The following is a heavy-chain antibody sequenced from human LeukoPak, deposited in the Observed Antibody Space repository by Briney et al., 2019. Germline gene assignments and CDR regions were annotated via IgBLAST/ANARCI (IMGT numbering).Heavy chain of an antibody. CDR2: ITYDGSNK. Sequence: PGRSLRLSCAASGFTFSSYGMHWVRQAPGKGLEWVAVITYDGSNKYYADSVEGRFTISRDNSKNTLYLQMNSLRAEDTAVYYCAKAPGGVAAELDYWGQGTLVTVSS. CDR3: AKAPGGVAAELDY. V-gene: IGHV3-30*18. CDR1: GFTFSSYG. D-gene: IGHD6-13*01. J-gene: IGHJ4*02.